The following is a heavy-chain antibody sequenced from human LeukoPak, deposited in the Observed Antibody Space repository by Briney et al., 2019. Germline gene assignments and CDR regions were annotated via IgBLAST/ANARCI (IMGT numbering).Heavy chain of an antibody. J-gene: IGHJ4*02. CDR1: GFTFDDYA. D-gene: IGHD6-19*01. Sequence: PGGSLRLSCAASGFTFDDYAMHWVRQAPGKGLEWVSGISWNSGSIGYADSVKGRFTISRDNAKNSLYLQMNSLRAEDTALYYCAKDKPLPQWPGTPRFGFDYWGQGTLITVSS. V-gene: IGHV3-9*01. CDR2: ISWNSGSI. CDR3: AKDKPLPQWPGTPRFGFDY.